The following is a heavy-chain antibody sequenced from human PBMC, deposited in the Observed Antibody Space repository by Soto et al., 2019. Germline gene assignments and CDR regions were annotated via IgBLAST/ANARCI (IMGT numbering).Heavy chain of an antibody. V-gene: IGHV3-30-3*01. CDR2: ISYDGSNK. Sequence: HGGSLRLSCAASGFTFSSYAMHWVRQAPGKGLEWVAVISYDGSNKYYADSVKGRFTISRDNSKNTLYLQMNSLRAEDTAVYYCARDFSGRQQLVRGNYWGQGTLVTVSS. CDR3: ARDFSGRQQLVRGNY. CDR1: GFTFSSYA. J-gene: IGHJ4*02. D-gene: IGHD6-13*01.